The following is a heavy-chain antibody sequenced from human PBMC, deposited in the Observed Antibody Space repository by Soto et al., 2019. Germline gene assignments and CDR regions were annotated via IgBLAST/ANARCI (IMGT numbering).Heavy chain of an antibody. V-gene: IGHV1-8*01. D-gene: IGHD3-9*01. CDR1: GYTFTSYD. CDR2: MNPNSGNT. CDR3: ARVPEWTYYDILTVGYYYYYGMDV. J-gene: IGHJ6*02. Sequence: AAVKFSCKASGYTFTSYDINWVRQATGQGLEWMGWMNPNSGNTGYAQKFQGRVTMTRNTSISTAYMELSSLRSEDTAVYYCARVPEWTYYDILTVGYYYYYGMDVWGQGTTVTVSS.